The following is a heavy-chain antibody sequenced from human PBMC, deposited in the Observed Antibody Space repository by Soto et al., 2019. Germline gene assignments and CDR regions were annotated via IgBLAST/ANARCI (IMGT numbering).Heavy chain of an antibody. Sequence: QVQLVESGGGVVQPGRSLRLSCAASGFTFSSYGMHWVRQAPGKGLEWVAVIWYDGSNKYYADSVKGRFTISRDNSKNTLYLQMNSLRAEDTAVYYCARGHSPPFYGSRSYRNYYYYMDVWGKGTTVTVSS. D-gene: IGHD3-10*01. CDR2: IWYDGSNK. CDR1: GFTFSSYG. CDR3: ARGHSPPFYGSRSYRNYYYYMDV. V-gene: IGHV3-33*01. J-gene: IGHJ6*03.